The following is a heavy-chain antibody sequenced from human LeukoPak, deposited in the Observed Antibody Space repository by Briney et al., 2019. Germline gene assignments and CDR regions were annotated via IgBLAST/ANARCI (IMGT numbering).Heavy chain of an antibody. J-gene: IGHJ6*02. CDR1: GFTFSSYV. Sequence: PGGSLRLSCAASGFTFSSYVISWVRQTPGKGLEWVSAISGSGSSAYYGDSVKGRFTISRDNSKNTLYLQMNSLRAEDTAIYYCASGIRGYYYYGMDVWGQGTTVTVSS. V-gene: IGHV3-23*01. CDR2: ISGSGSSA. CDR3: ASGIRGYYYYGMDV. D-gene: IGHD2-21*01.